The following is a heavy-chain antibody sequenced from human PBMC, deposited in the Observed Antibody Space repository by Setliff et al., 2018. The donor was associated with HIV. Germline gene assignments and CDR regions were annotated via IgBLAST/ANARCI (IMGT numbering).Heavy chain of an antibody. CDR1: GGSFSGYH. Sequence: NPSETLSLTCAVYGGSFSGYHWNWIRQPPGKGLEWIGEINHSGRTNYNPSLKSRVTISVDTSKNQFSLKLRSVTAADTAMYYCARVSITYWYSIPTFYYYYMDVWGKGTKVTVSS. CDR3: ARVSITYWYSIPTFYYYYMDV. CDR2: INHSGRT. J-gene: IGHJ6*03. V-gene: IGHV4-34*01. D-gene: IGHD2-15*01.